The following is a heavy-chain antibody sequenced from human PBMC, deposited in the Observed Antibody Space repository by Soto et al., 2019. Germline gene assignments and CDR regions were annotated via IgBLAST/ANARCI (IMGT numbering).Heavy chain of an antibody. CDR2: ISAYNGNT. J-gene: IGHJ4*02. Sequence: QVPLVQSGAEVKKPGASVKVSCKASGYTFTSYGISWVRQAPGQGLEWMGWISAYNGNTNYAQKLQGRVTMTTDTSTSTAYMELRSLRSDDTAVYYCARHPSSGYYYEVFDYWGQGTLVTVSS. CDR3: ARHPSSGYYYEVFDY. D-gene: IGHD3-22*01. CDR1: GYTFTSYG. V-gene: IGHV1-18*01.